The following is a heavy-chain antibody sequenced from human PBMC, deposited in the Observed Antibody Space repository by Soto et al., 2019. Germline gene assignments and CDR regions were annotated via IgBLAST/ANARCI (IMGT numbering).Heavy chain of an antibody. CDR1: RGSISRYY. CDR3: ARVPDR. J-gene: IGHJ5*02. CDR2: IYYSGTT. V-gene: IGHV4-59*12. D-gene: IGHD2-2*01. Sequence: PSETLSLTCTVSRGSISRYYFSWIRQPPGKGLEWIGYIYYSGTTYYNPSLKSRVTISVDRSKNQFSLKLSSVTAADTAVYYCARVPDRWGQGTLVTVSS.